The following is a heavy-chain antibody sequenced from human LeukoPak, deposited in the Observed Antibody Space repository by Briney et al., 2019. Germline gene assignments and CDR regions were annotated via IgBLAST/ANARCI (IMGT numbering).Heavy chain of an antibody. Sequence: KPSETLSLTCTVSGGSISSYYWSWIRQPAGKGLEWIGRIYTSGSTNYNPSLKSRVTMSVDTSKNQFSLKLSSVTAADTAVYYCAREYYYDSSGYYYVLYYFDYWGQGTLVTVSS. V-gene: IGHV4-4*07. J-gene: IGHJ4*02. CDR2: IYTSGST. CDR1: GGSISSYY. D-gene: IGHD3-22*01. CDR3: AREYYYDSSGYYYVLYYFDY.